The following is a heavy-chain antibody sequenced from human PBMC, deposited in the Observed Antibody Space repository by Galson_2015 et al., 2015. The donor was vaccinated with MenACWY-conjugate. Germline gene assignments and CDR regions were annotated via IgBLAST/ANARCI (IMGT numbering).Heavy chain of an antibody. D-gene: IGHD4-17*01. J-gene: IGHJ5*02. CDR1: GASMSNYS. CDR3: ARRATTGWFDP. CDR2: IYHRGAT. V-gene: IGHV4-59*13. Sequence: SESLSLTCAVSGASMSNYSWTWVRQSPEKGLEWNGHIYHRGATNNNPSLQSRVIISSGASTCQFSLNLASVSAADTAVYYCARRATTGWFDPWGQGTQVTVSS.